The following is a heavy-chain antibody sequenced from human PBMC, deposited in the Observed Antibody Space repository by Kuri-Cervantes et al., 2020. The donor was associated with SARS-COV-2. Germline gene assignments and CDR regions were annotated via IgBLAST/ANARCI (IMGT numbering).Heavy chain of an antibody. CDR3: ARVRGSYNYFDY. CDR2: IYYSGST. D-gene: IGHD1-26*01. V-gene: IGHV4-59*01. Sequence: SETLSLTCAVYGGSFSGYYWSWIRQPPGKGLEWIGYIYYSGSTNYNPSLKSRVTISVDTSKNQFSLKLSSVTAADTAVYYCARVRGSYNYFDYWGQGTLVTVSS. J-gene: IGHJ4*02. CDR1: GGSFSGYY.